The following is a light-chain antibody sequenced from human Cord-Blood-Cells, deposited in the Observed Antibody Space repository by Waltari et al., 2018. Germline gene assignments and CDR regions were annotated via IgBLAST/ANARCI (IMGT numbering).Light chain of an antibody. Sequence: DIQMTQSPSSLSASVGDRVTITCRASQSISSYLNWYQQKPGKAPKLLIYAASSLQSGVPSRFGGSGSGTDCTLTISSLQPEDFATYYCQQSYSTPPWTFGQGTKVEIK. CDR3: QQSYSTPPWT. J-gene: IGKJ1*01. V-gene: IGKV1-39*01. CDR2: AAS. CDR1: QSISSY.